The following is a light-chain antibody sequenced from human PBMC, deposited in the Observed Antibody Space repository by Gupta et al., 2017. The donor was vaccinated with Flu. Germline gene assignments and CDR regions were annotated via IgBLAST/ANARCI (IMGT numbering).Light chain of an antibody. CDR2: DNT. J-gene: IGLJ3*02. CDR3: GYWDTDLGAGNWV. V-gene: IGLV1-51*01. CDR1: SSTLGNY. Sequence: QSMLTQPPSVSAAPGQKVTISCSGSSSTLGNYVSWYQQLPGTAPKPLIYDNTQRPSGSTDRVSGSKSGTSATITITGLQTGDEAEYYCGYWDTDLGAGNWVFGGGTKLTVL.